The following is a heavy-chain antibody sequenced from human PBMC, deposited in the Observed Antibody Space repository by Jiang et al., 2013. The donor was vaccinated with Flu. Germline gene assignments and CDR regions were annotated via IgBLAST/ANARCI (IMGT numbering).Heavy chain of an antibody. CDR2: IYWNDDK. CDR1: GFSLSTSGVG. CDR3: ARMRSRYYYDSGSYSIDY. Sequence: VKPTQTLTLTCTFSGFSLSTSGVGVGWIRQPPGKALEWLALIYWNDDKRYSPSLKSRLTITKDTSKNQVVLTMTNMDPVDTATYYCARMRSRYYYDSGSYSIDYWGQGTLVTVSS. V-gene: IGHV2-5*01. J-gene: IGHJ4*02. D-gene: IGHD3-22*01.